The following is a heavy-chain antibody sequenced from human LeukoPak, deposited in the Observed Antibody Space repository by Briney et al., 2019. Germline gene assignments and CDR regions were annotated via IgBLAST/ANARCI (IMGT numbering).Heavy chain of an antibody. J-gene: IGHJ4*02. CDR2: ISAYNGNT. CDR3: ARDGRGGQLLTRIFDY. CDR1: GYTFTSYG. Sequence: ASVKVSCKASGYTFTSYGISWVRQAPGQGLEWMGWISAYNGNTNYAQKLQGRVTMTTDTSTSTAYMELRSLRSDDTAVYYCARDGRGGQLLTRIFDYWGQGTLVTVSS. D-gene: IGHD2-2*01. V-gene: IGHV1-18*01.